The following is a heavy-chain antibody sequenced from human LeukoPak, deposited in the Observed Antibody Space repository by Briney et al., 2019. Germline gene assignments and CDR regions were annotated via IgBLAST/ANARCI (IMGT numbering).Heavy chain of an antibody. CDR1: GFTFSSYL. CDR2: INSDGSTI. CDR3: ARVTVSSSEVIFDY. V-gene: IGHV3-74*01. J-gene: IGHJ4*02. D-gene: IGHD1-20*01. Sequence: GGSLRLSCAASGFTFSSYLMHWVRQAPGKGLVWVSRINSDGSTITYADSVKGRFTISRDNAKNTLYLQMNSLRAEDTAVYYCARVTVSSSEVIFDYWGQGSLVTVSS.